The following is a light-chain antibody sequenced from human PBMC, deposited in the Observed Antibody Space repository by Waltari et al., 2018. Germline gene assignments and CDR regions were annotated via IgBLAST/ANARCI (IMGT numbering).Light chain of an antibody. Sequence: VVLTQSPLFLPVTLGQPASIPCRAPESLVHNDGHTYLNLFHQRPGQSPRRLFYKVSNRDFGVPDRFSASGSATDFTLNISRVEADDVGVYFCMQPVRWPPGFGPGTRVDIK. CDR3: MQPVRWPPG. J-gene: IGKJ3*01. CDR1: ESLVHNDGHTY. CDR2: KVS. V-gene: IGKV2-30*02.